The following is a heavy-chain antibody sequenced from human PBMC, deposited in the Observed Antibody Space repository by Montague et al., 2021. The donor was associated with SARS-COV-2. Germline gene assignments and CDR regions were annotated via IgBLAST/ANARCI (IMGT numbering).Heavy chain of an antibody. CDR3: SRDGGWFGELYHRGCGYYYYGMDV. D-gene: IGHD3-10*01. V-gene: IGHV3-30-3*01. CDR2: ISYDGSNK. J-gene: IGHJ6*02. CDR1: GFTFSSYA. Sequence: SLRLSCAASGFTFSSYAMHWVRQAPGKGLEWVAVISYDGSNKYYADSVKGRFTISRDNSKNTLFLQMNSLRAEDTAVYYCSRDGGWFGELYHRGCGYYYYGMDVWGQGTTVTVSS.